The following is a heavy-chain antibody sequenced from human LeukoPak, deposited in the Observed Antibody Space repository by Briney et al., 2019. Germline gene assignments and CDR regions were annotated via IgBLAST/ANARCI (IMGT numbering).Heavy chain of an antibody. CDR1: GFTFSSYA. D-gene: IGHD6-19*01. V-gene: IGHV3-23*01. Sequence: GGSLRLSCAASGFTFSSYAMSWVRQAPGKGLEWVSAISGSGGSTYYADSVKGRFTIPRDNSKNTLYLQMNSLRAEDTAVYYCAKDPSNSSGWYDYWGQGTLVTVSS. CDR2: ISGSGGST. J-gene: IGHJ4*02. CDR3: AKDPSNSSGWYDY.